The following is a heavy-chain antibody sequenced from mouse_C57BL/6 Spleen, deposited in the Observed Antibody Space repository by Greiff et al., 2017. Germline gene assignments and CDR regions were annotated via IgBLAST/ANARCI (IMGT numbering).Heavy chain of an antibody. Sequence: SGPELVKPGASVKMSCKASGYTFTDYNMHWVKQSHGKSLEWIGYINPNNGGTSYNQKFKGKATLTVNKSSSTAYMELRSLTSEDSAVYYCARSDTYYGSSPYYFDYWGQGTTLTVSS. CDR2: INPNNGGT. D-gene: IGHD1-1*01. V-gene: IGHV1-22*01. CDR1: GYTFTDYN. CDR3: ARSDTYYGSSPYYFDY. J-gene: IGHJ2*01.